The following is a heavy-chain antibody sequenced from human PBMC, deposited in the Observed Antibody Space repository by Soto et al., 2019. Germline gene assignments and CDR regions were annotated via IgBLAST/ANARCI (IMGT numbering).Heavy chain of an antibody. V-gene: IGHV1-69*01. CDR3: ARGPILPGATSWLDP. D-gene: IGHD1-1*01. Sequence: QVQLVQSGAEVKTPGSSVEVSCKASGGIFSSFSITWVRQVPGHGLEWMGGIIPMTGTPNYAEKSQGRLTLTADASTRTAYLVLSSLKSEDTAVYYCARGPILPGATSWLDPWGQGTVVFVSS. J-gene: IGHJ5*02. CDR1: GGIFSSFS. CDR2: IIPMTGTP.